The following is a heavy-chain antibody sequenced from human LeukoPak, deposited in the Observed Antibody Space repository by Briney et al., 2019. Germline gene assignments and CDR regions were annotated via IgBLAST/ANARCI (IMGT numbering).Heavy chain of an antibody. Sequence: SETLSLTCTVSGGSISSYQWSWIRQPAGKGLEWIGRIFASGSTNYNPSLKSRVTMSVDTSKNQFSLKLISVTAADTAVYYCARDGSSWPFFDSRGQGTLVTVSS. CDR3: ARDGSSWPFFDS. V-gene: IGHV4-4*07. J-gene: IGHJ4*02. CDR1: GGSISSYQ. D-gene: IGHD6-13*01. CDR2: IFASGST.